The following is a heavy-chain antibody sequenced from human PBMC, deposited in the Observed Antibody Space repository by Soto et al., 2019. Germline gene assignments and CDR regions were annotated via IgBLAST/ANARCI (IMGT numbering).Heavy chain of an antibody. V-gene: IGHV3-30*03. J-gene: IGHJ4*02. CDR2: TSYDGSNK. CDR1: GFTFSNYG. CDR3: AIKIDATTTGDY. D-gene: IGHD1-1*01. Sequence: QVHLVESGGGVVQPGTSLTLSCAASGFTFSNYGMHWVRQAPGKGLEWVALTSYDGSNKYYADSVKGRFTISRDNSKNTVYLQMSSLRAEDTAVYYCAIKIDATTTGDYWGQGTLVTVSS.